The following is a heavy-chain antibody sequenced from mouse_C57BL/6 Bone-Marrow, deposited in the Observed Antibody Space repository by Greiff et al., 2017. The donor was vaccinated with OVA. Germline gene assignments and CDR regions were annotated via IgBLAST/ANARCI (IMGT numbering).Heavy chain of an antibody. CDR2: INPGSGGT. V-gene: IGHV1-54*01. J-gene: IGHJ2*01. CDR1: GYAFTNYL. CDR3: ARREFTRYFDY. Sequence: VQLQQSGAELVRPGTSVKVSCKASGYAFTNYLIEWVKQRPGQGLEWIGVINPGSGGTNYNEKFKGKATLTADKSSSTAYMQLSSLTSEDSAVYFCARREFTRYFDYWGQGTTLTVSS.